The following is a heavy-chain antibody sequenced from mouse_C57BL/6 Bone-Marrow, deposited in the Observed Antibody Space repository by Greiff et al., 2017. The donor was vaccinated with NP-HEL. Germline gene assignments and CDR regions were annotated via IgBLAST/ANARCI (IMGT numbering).Heavy chain of an antibody. CDR1: GYTFTDYN. V-gene: IGHV1-22*01. CDR2: INPNNGGT. CDR3: AKKTHDLAWFAY. D-gene: IGHD2-3*01. Sequence: EVQLQQSGPELVKPGASVKMSCKASGYTFTDYNMHWVKQSHGKSLEWIGYINPNNGGTSYNQKFKGKATLTVNKSSSTAYMELRSLTSEDSAVYYCAKKTHDLAWFAYWGQGTLVTVSA. J-gene: IGHJ3*01.